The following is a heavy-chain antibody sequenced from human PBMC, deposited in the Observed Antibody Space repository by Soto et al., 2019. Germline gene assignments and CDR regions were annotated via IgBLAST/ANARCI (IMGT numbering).Heavy chain of an antibody. V-gene: IGHV3-23*01. CDR3: AKGRSYYYYYGVDV. CDR1: GFSFSSYG. Sequence: PGGSLRLSCAASGFSFSSYGMNWVRQAPGKGLEWVAAISKGGGSTYYADSVKGRFTISRDNSKSTLYLQMNSLRAEDTALYYCAKGRSYYYYYGVDVWGQGTTVTVSS. CDR2: ISKGGGST. J-gene: IGHJ6*02.